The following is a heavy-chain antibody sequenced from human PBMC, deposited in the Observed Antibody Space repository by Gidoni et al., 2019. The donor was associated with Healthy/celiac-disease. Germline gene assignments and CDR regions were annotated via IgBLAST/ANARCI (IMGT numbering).Heavy chain of an antibody. CDR1: GFTVGSNY. V-gene: IGHV3-66*02. CDR2: IYSGGST. J-gene: IGHJ4*02. D-gene: IGHD6-19*01. Sequence: EVQLVESGGGLVQPGGSLRLSCAAPGFTVGSNYMSWVRQAPGKGLEWVSVIYSGGSTYYADSVKGRFTISRDNSKNTLYLQMNSLRAEDTAVYYCARGQYSSGWSLDYWGQGTLVTVSS. CDR3: ARGQYSSGWSLDY.